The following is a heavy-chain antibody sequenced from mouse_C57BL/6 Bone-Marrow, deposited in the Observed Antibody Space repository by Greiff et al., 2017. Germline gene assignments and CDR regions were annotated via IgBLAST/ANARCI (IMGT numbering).Heavy chain of an antibody. CDR1: GFSFNTYA. D-gene: IGHD1-1*01. V-gene: IGHV10-1*01. J-gene: IGHJ3*01. CDR2: IRSKSNNYAT. Sequence: EVQLVESGGGLVQPKGSLKLSCAASGFSFNTYAMNWVRQAPGKGLEWVARIRSKSNNYATYYADSVKDRFTISRDDSESMLYLQMNNLKTEDTAMYYCVRHGGLRAWFAYWGQGTLVTVSA. CDR3: VRHGGLRAWFAY.